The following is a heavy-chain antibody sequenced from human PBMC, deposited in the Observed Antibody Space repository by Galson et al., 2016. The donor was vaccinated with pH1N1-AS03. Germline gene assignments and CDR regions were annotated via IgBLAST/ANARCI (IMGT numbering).Heavy chain of an antibody. V-gene: IGHV5-51*01. J-gene: IGHJ6*02. CDR3: ARQQFDGMDV. Sequence: VKKPGESLKISCKGSGYSFSSYWIVWVRQMPGKGLEWMGIIYPGDSDTTYSPSFQGQVTISADKSISTAYLQWSSLKASDTAIYYCARQQFDGMDVWGQGTTVSVSS. CDR2: IYPGDSDT. D-gene: IGHD3-10*01. CDR1: GYSFSSYW.